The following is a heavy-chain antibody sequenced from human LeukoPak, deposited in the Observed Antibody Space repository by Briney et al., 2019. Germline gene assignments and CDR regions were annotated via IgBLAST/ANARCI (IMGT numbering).Heavy chain of an antibody. Sequence: GGSLRLSCAASGFTFSSYAMSWVRQAPGKGLEWVSAISGSGGSAYYADSVKGRFTISRDNSKNTLYLQMNSLRAEDTAVYYCAKDFYCSGGSCYGDYDAFDIWGQGTMVTVSS. J-gene: IGHJ3*02. D-gene: IGHD2-15*01. CDR1: GFTFSSYA. CDR3: AKDFYCSGGSCYGDYDAFDI. CDR2: ISGSGGSA. V-gene: IGHV3-23*01.